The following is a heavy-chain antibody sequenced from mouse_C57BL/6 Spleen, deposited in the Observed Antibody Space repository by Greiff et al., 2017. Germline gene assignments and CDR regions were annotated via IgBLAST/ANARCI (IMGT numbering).Heavy chain of an antibody. Sequence: VQLQQSGPELVKPGASVKISCKASGYTFTDYYINWVKQRPGQGLEWIGWIFPGSGSTYYNEKFKGKATLTVDKSSSTAYMLLSSLTSEDSAVYFCASQTAQASYYYAMDYWGQGTSVTVSS. V-gene: IGHV1-75*01. D-gene: IGHD3-2*02. CDR2: IFPGSGST. J-gene: IGHJ4*01. CDR1: GYTFTDYY. CDR3: ASQTAQASYYYAMDY.